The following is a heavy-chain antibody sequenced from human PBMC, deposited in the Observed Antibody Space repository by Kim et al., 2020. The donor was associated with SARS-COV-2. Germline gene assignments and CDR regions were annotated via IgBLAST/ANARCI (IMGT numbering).Heavy chain of an antibody. J-gene: IGHJ4*02. V-gene: IGHV3-23*01. CDR1: GFTFSSYA. CDR2: ISGSGGST. D-gene: IGHD3-10*01. Sequence: GGSLRLSCAASGFTFSSYAMSWVRQAPGKGLEWVSAISGSGGSTYYADSVKGRFTISRDNSKNTLYLQMNSLRAEDTAVYYCAKGLAVRGVIRIWSPANDYWGQGTLVTVSS. CDR3: AKGLAVRGVIRIWSPANDY.